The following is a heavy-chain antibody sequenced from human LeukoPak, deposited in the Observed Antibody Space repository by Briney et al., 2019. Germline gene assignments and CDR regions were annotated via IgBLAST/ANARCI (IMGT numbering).Heavy chain of an antibody. CDR3: ARDRAPSIAAAGTAGWFDP. V-gene: IGHV3-21*01. CDR1: GFTFGSYW. Sequence: GGSLRLSCAASGFTFGSYWTHWVRQAPGKGLEWVSSISSSSSYIYYADSVKGRFTISRDNAKNSLYLQMNSLRAEDTAVYYCARDRAPSIAAAGTAGWFDPWGQGTLVTVSS. J-gene: IGHJ5*02. CDR2: ISSSSSYI. D-gene: IGHD6-13*01.